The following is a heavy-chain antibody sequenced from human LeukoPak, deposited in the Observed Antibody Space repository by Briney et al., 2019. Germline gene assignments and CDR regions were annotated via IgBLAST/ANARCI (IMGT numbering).Heavy chain of an antibody. D-gene: IGHD2-15*01. V-gene: IGHV3-23*01. CDR3: AKNGDRGAYCTGGTCYPYFYYYMDV. J-gene: IGHJ6*03. CDR2: ISGSGVTT. Sequence: GGSLRLSCAASGFTFSNYGMSWVRQAPGKGLEWVSAISGSGVTTYYADSVKGRFTISRDNSKHTLYLQMNSLRAEDTAIYYCAKNGDRGAYCTGGTCYPYFYYYMDVWGKGTTVTI. CDR1: GFTFSNYG.